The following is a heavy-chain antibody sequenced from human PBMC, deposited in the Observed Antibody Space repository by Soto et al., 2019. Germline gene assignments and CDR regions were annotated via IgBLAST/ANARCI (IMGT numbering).Heavy chain of an antibody. J-gene: IGHJ5*02. CDR3: ARSPAGDSSNWFDP. V-gene: IGHV1-69*13. CDR2: IIPIFGTA. Sequence: ASVKVSCKASGGTFSSYAISWVRQAPGQGLEWMGGIIPIFGTANYAQKFQGRVTITADESTSTAYMELSSLRSEDTAVYYCARSPAGDSSNWFDPWAREPWSPSPQ. D-gene: IGHD7-27*01. CDR1: GGTFSSYA.